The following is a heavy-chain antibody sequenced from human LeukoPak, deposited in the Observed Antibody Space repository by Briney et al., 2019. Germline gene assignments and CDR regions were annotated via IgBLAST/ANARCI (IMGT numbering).Heavy chain of an antibody. D-gene: IGHD2/OR15-2a*01. V-gene: IGHV3-53*01. CDR3: ARRVSTSNTYNWFDP. CDR2: IYSGGST. CDR1: GFTVSSNY. J-gene: IGHJ5*02. Sequence: GGSLRLSCAASGFTVSSNYMSWVRQAPGKGLEWVSVIYSGGSTYYADSVKGRFTISRDNSKNSLYLQMNSLRDEDTAVYYCARRVSTSNTYNWFDPWGQGTLVTVSS.